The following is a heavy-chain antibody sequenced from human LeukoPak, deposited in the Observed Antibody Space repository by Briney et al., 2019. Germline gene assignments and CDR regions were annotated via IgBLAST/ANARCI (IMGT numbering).Heavy chain of an antibody. CDR2: MKGDGSEE. D-gene: IGHD2-15*01. CDR3: ARLHCTGGSCYSYFVY. CDR1: GFTFSTYF. J-gene: IGHJ4*02. Sequence: PGGSLRLSCAASGFTFSTYFMSWVRQAPGKGLEWVASMKGDGSEEYYVDSVKGRFTISRDNAKNSLYLQMNSLRAEDTAVYYCARLHCTGGSCYSYFVYWGQRTQVTVSS. V-gene: IGHV3-7*01.